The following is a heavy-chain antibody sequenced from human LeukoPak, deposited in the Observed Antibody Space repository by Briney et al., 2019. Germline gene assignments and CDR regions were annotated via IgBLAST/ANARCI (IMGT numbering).Heavy chain of an antibody. CDR3: ATVYSSGWTEPDY. D-gene: IGHD6-19*01. J-gene: IGHJ4*02. CDR2: INPSGGST. V-gene: IGHV1-46*01. CDR1: GYTFTSYF. Sequence: GASVKVSCKASGYTFTSYFMHWVRQAPGQGLDWMGIINPSGGSTSYAQKFQGRVTMTRDTSTSTVYMELSRLTSDDAAVYFCATVYSSGWTEPDYWGQGTLVTVSS.